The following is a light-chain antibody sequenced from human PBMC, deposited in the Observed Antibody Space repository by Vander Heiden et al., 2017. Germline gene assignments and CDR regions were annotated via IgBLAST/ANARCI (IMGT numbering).Light chain of an antibody. V-gene: IGKV3-20*01. J-gene: IGKJ2*01. Sequence: ENVFTQSPGALPLSPGERATLSCRASQSVSSSHLAWYQQKPGQAPRLLIHAASSRATGISDRFSGGGSGTEYTLTISRLEPEDFAVYYCQQYGTSPYTFGQGTKLEIK. CDR1: QSVSSSH. CDR3: QQYGTSPYT. CDR2: AAS.